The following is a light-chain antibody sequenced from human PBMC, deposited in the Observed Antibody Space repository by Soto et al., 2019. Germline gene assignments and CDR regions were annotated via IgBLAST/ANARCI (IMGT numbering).Light chain of an antibody. CDR2: GAF. CDR3: QQYDKWPYT. CDR1: QSVRSSS. Sequence: EIVLTQSPGTLSLSPGDRATLSCRASQSVRSSSLAWYQQKPGQAPRLLIYGAFIRAPGFPVTFRGTGSGSEFTLTITSLQSEDGALYYCQQYDKWPYTFGQGTKVDIK. J-gene: IGKJ2*01. V-gene: IGKV3-20*01.